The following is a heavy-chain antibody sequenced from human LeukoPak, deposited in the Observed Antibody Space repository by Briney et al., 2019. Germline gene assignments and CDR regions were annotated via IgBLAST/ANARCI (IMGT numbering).Heavy chain of an antibody. J-gene: IGHJ4*02. Sequence: SETLSLTCAVYGGSFSGYYWSWIRQPPGKGLEWIGEINQSGSTNYNPSLKSRVTISVDTSKNQFSLKLSSVTAADTAVYYCAGGDYVGLSTFYFDYWGQGTLVTVSS. V-gene: IGHV4-34*01. CDR1: GGSFSGYY. CDR2: INQSGST. CDR3: AGGDYVGLSTFYFDY. D-gene: IGHD4-17*01.